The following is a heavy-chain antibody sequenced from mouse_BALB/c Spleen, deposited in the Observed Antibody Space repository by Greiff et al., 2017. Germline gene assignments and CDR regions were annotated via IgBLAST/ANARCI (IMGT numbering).Heavy chain of an antibody. Sequence: EVQVVESGGGLVQPKGSLKLSCAASGFTFNTYAMNWVRQAPGKGLEWVARIRSKSNNYATYYADSVKDRFTISRDDSQSMLYLQMNNLKTEDTAMYYCVRECYYGNYYYAMDYWGQGTSVTVSS. V-gene: IGHV10-1*02. CDR1: GFTFNTYA. J-gene: IGHJ4*01. CDR2: IRSKSNNYAT. D-gene: IGHD2-1*01. CDR3: VRECYYGNYYYAMDY.